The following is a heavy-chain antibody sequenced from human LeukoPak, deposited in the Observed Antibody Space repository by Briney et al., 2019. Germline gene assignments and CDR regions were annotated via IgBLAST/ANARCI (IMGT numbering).Heavy chain of an antibody. CDR1: GGSFSGYY. CDR3: ARVLYYYYMDV. D-gene: IGHD3-16*01. J-gene: IGHJ6*03. V-gene: IGHV4-34*01. CDR2: INHSGST. Sequence: SETLSLTCAVYGGSFSGYYWSWIRQPPGEGLEWIGEINHSGSTNYNPSLKSRVTISVDTSKNQFSLKLSSVTAADTAVYYCARVLYYYYMDVWGKGTTVTVSS.